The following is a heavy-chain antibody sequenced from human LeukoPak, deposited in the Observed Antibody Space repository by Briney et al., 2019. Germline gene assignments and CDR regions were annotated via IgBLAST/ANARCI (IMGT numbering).Heavy chain of an antibody. Sequence: GVSLRLSCAASGFTFSSYSMNWVRQAPGKGLEWVSYISSSSSTIYYADSVKGRFTISRDNAKNSLYLQMNSLRAEDTAVYYCARSYYDSSGYYLSYFDYWGQGTLVTVSS. J-gene: IGHJ4*02. CDR1: GFTFSSYS. CDR2: ISSSSSTI. V-gene: IGHV3-48*01. D-gene: IGHD3-22*01. CDR3: ARSYYDSSGYYLSYFDY.